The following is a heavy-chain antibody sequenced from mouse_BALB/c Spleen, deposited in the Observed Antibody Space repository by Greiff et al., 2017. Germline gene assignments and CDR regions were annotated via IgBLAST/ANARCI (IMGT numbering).Heavy chain of an antibody. CDR2: ISSGGSYT. CDR3: ARLYDGSLSY. J-gene: IGHJ2*01. V-gene: IGHV5-9-3*01. D-gene: IGHD2-3*01. Sequence: EVHLVESGGGLVKPGGSLKLSCAASGFTFSSYAMSWVRQTPEKRLEWVATISSGGSYTYYPDSVKGRFTISRDNAKNTLYLQMSSLRSEDTAMYYCARLYDGSLSYWGQGTTLTVSS. CDR1: GFTFSSYA.